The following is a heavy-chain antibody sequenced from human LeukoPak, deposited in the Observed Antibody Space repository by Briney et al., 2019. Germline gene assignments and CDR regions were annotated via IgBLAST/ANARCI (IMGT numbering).Heavy chain of an antibody. Sequence: SLILSCATSGFTCSSYAMSWGRQPPRKGLEWVSAIDIYSAKTNYEDYVKGRFTISRDNSKNTLYLQMNSLRGEDTAIYYCARDWKADFWGHGTLVTVSS. V-gene: IGHV3-23*01. CDR3: ARDWKADF. CDR2: IDIYSAKT. CDR1: GFTCSSYA. D-gene: IGHD1-1*01. J-gene: IGHJ4*01.